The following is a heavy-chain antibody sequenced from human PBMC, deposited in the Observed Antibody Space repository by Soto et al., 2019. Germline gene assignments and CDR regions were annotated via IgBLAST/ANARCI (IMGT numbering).Heavy chain of an antibody. CDR1: GYTFIHYY. CDR2: INPNGGST. D-gene: IGHD2-21*01. Sequence: QVQLVQSGAEVKKPGASVKVSCKASGYTFIHYYIHWVRQAPGQGLEWMAIINPNGGSTNYAQKFRGRVTVTSDTSTTTVSMELNCLGSDDTAVYFCARSLLQGDFWGQGTLVTVSS. V-gene: IGHV1-46*01. J-gene: IGHJ4*02. CDR3: ARSLLQGDF.